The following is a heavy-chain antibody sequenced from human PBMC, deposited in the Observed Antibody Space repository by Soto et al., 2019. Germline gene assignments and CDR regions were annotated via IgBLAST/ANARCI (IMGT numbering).Heavy chain of an antibody. D-gene: IGHD2-15*01. Sequence: EASVKVSCKVSGYTLTELSMHWVRQAPGKGLEWMGGFDPEDGETIYAQKFQGRVTMTEDTSTDTAYMELSSLRSEDTAVYYCATHYRYCSGGSCYLGNWFDPWGQGTLVTVSS. CDR1: GYTLTELS. CDR3: ATHYRYCSGGSCYLGNWFDP. J-gene: IGHJ5*02. V-gene: IGHV1-24*01. CDR2: FDPEDGET.